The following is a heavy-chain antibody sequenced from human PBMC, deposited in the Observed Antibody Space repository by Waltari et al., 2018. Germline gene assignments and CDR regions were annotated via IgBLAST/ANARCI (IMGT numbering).Heavy chain of an antibody. V-gene: IGHV4-39*01. Sequence: QLQLQESGPGLVKPSATLSLTCTVSGGSTSSSSYYWGWIRQPPGKGLEWIGSIYYSGSTYYNPSLKSRVTISVDTSKNQFSLKLSSVTAADTAVYYCASYDFWSGYYFDYWGQGTLVTVSS. D-gene: IGHD3-3*01. CDR3: ASYDFWSGYYFDY. J-gene: IGHJ4*02. CDR2: IYYSGST. CDR1: GGSTSSSSYY.